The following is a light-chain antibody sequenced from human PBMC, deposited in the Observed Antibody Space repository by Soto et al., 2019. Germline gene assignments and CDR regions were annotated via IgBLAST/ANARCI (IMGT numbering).Light chain of an antibody. CDR2: GTS. J-gene: IGKJ1*01. V-gene: IGKV3-20*01. CDR1: QSISISY. CDR3: QQYGGSSWT. Sequence: SVLTQSPQSLSLSQGERATLSCRASQSISISYLAWYQQQPGQAPRLLIYGTSTRATGIPDRFSGSGSGTDFTLTISKLEPGDFAVYYCQQYGGSSWTFGQGTKVDIK.